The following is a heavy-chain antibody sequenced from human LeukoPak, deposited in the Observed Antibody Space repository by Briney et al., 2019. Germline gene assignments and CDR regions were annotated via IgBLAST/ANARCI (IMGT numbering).Heavy chain of an antibody. CDR2: IHTSGST. V-gene: IGHV4-61*02. D-gene: IGHD3-16*01. CDR3: ASTGGEVDY. CDR1: GGSISSGSYY. J-gene: IGHJ4*02. Sequence: SETLSLTCTVSGGSISSGSYYWSWIRQPAGKGLEWIGRIHTSGSTNYNPSLKSRVTISVDTSKNQFSLKLSSVTAADTAVYYCASTGGEVDYWGQGTLVTVSS.